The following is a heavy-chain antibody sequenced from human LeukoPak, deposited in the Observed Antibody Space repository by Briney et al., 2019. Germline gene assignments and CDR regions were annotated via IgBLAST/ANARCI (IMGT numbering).Heavy chain of an antibody. CDR1: GGSINSSSYY. CDR2: IYYSGST. CDR3: ARRNYFDSSGYTY. J-gene: IGHJ4*02. D-gene: IGHD3-22*01. V-gene: IGHV4-39*01. Sequence: SETLSLTCTVSGGSINSSSYYWGWIPQPPGKGLEWIGSIYYSGSTYYNPSLKSRVTISVDTAKNQFSLKLTSVTAADTAVYYCARRNYFDSSGYTYWGQGTLVTVSS.